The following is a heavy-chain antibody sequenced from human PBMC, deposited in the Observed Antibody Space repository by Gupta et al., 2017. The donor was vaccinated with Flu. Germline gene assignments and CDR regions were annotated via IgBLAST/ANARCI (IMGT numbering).Heavy chain of an antibody. CDR3: ASGHGYNYAFGD. Sequence: QVQLQESGPGLVKPSQTLSLTCSVSGVSIPSDGYYWTWIRQHPGKGLEWIGYVYYSGTTYYIPSLRSRLTLSLDTSQNQFSLHLTSVTPADTAVYYCASGHGYNYAFGDWGLGTLVTVSS. CDR1: GVSIPSDGYY. V-gene: IGHV4-31*03. J-gene: IGHJ4*02. D-gene: IGHD5-12*01. CDR2: VYYSGTT.